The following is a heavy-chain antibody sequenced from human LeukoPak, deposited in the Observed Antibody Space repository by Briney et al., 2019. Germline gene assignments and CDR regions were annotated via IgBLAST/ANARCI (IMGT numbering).Heavy chain of an antibody. Sequence: PGGSLRLSCAASGFRFDNYAMHWVRQAPGKGLEWVSSISWNSGKIDYADSMKGRLTISRDNAKSSLYLEMNSLRAEDTALYYCAKDIGPLTYHYDTSGFSGAFDYWGQGTLVTVSS. D-gene: IGHD3-22*01. CDR2: ISWNSGKI. J-gene: IGHJ4*02. CDR1: GFRFDNYA. V-gene: IGHV3-9*01. CDR3: AKDIGPLTYHYDTSGFSGAFDY.